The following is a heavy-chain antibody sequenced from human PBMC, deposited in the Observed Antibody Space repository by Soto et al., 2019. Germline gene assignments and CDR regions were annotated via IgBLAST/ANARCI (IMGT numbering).Heavy chain of an antibody. CDR2: IKSKTDGGTT. CDR3: TTSPTSYYDFWSGHLYYYGMDV. Sequence: GGSLRLSCAASGFTFSNAWMSWVRQAPGKGLEWVGRIKSKTDGGTTDYAAPVKGRFTISRDDTKNTLYLQMNSLKTEDTAVYYCTTSPTSYYDFWSGHLYYYGMDVWGQGTTVTVSS. D-gene: IGHD3-3*01. J-gene: IGHJ6*02. V-gene: IGHV3-15*01. CDR1: GFTFSNAW.